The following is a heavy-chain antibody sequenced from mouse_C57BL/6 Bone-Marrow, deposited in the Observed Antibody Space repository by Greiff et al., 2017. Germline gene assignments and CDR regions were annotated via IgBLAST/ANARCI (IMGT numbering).Heavy chain of an antibody. CDR2: IYPGDGDT. J-gene: IGHJ2*01. Sequence: VQLQQSGPELVKPGASVKISCKASGYAFSSSWMNWVKQRPGKGLEWIGRIYPGDGDTNYNRKFKGKATLTADKSSSPAYMQLSSLTSEDSAVYFCARYGYYGYTYFDYWGQGTTLTVSS. D-gene: IGHD1-2*01. CDR1: GYAFSSSW. CDR3: ARYGYYGYTYFDY. V-gene: IGHV1-82*01.